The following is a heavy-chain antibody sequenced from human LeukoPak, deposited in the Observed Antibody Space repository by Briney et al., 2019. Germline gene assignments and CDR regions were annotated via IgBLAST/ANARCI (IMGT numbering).Heavy chain of an antibody. CDR2: IYDSGST. CDR1: GASIRSGDYY. Sequence: PSETLSLTCTVSGASIRSGDYYWSWICQPPGKGLEWIGYIYDSGSTYYNPSLKSRITISVDTSENRFSLKLSSVTATDTAVYYCARDCSGGSCYGAFDIWGQGTMVTVSS. CDR3: ARDCSGGSCYGAFDI. J-gene: IGHJ3*02. V-gene: IGHV4-30-4*01. D-gene: IGHD2-15*01.